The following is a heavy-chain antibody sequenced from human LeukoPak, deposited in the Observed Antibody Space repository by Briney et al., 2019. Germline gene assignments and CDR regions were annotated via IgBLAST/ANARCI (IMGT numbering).Heavy chain of an antibody. CDR3: VRDEKTALDY. J-gene: IGHJ4*02. D-gene: IGHD5-18*01. CDR2: IIPIFGTA. CDR1: GGTFSSYA. V-gene: IGHV1-69*05. Sequence: ASVKVSCKASGGTFSSYAISWVPLAPGQGLEWMGRIIPIFGTANYAQKFQGRVTITTDESTSTAYMELSRLKSENTAVYYCVRDEKTALDYWGQGTLVTVSS.